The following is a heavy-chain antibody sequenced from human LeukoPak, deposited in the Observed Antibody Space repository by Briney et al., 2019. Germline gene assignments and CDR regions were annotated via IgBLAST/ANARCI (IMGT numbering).Heavy chain of an antibody. D-gene: IGHD1-7*01. V-gene: IGHV1-69*01. Sequence: SVKVSCKASGGTFSSYAISWVRQAPGQGLEWMGGIIPIFGTANYAQKFQCRVTITADESTSTAYMELSSLRSEATAVYYCARVKATGTTRWFDPWGQGTLVTVSS. CDR3: ARVKATGTTRWFDP. CDR2: IIPIFGTA. CDR1: GGTFSSYA. J-gene: IGHJ5*02.